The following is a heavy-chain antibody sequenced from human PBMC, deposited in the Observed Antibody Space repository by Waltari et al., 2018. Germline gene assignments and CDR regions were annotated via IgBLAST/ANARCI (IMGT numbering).Heavy chain of an antibody. J-gene: IGHJ4*02. Sequence: EVQLVESGGGLVKPGGSLILSCSTSGFTFGEYCMPWVRQAPGKGLEWVGNIKTDGREEYYTDSVKGRFIISRDNAKNSLFLQMDSLRVEDTAVYYCARDGDRNYDYWGQGTLVTVSS. CDR1: GFTFGEYC. CDR2: IKTDGREE. D-gene: IGHD1-7*01. V-gene: IGHV3-7*01. CDR3: ARDGDRNYDY.